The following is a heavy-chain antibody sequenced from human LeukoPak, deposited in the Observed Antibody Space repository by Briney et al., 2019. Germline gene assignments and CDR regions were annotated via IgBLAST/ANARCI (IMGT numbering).Heavy chain of an antibody. Sequence: ASVKVSCKASGYTFTSYDINWVRQATGQGLEWMGWMNPNSGNTGYAQKFQGRVTMTRNTSISTAYMELSSLRSEDTAVYYCARVRYSSSWYFWSSPDYWGQGTLVTVSS. CDR2: MNPNSGNT. J-gene: IGHJ4*02. D-gene: IGHD6-13*01. CDR3: ARVRYSSSWYFWSSPDY. V-gene: IGHV1-8*01. CDR1: GYTFTSYD.